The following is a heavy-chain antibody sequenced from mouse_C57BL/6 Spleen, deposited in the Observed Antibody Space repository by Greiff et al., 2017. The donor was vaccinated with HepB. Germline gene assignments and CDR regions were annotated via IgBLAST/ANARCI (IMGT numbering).Heavy chain of an antibody. CDR2: IYPRDGST. CDR3: ARSWFAY. Sequence: VKLVESGPELVKPGASVKLSCKASGYTFTSYDINWVKQRPGQGLEWIGWIYPRDGSTKYNEKFKGKATLTVDTSSSTAYMELHSLTSEDSAVYFCARSWFAYWGQGTLVTVSA. V-gene: IGHV1-85*01. J-gene: IGHJ3*01. CDR1: GYTFTSYD.